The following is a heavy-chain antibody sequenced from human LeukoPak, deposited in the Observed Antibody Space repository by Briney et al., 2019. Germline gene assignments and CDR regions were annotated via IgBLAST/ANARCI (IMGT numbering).Heavy chain of an antibody. V-gene: IGHV5-51*01. D-gene: IGHD5-24*01. CDR2: IFPGDSDT. Sequence: GESLKISCKGSGYNFTSYWTGWVRQMPGKGLEWMEIIFPGDSDTRYSPSFQGQVTISAEKSISTAYLQWSSLKASDTALYYCASRKKGMATAGFDYWGQGTLVTVSS. CDR1: GYNFTSYW. CDR3: ASRKKGMATAGFDY. J-gene: IGHJ4*02.